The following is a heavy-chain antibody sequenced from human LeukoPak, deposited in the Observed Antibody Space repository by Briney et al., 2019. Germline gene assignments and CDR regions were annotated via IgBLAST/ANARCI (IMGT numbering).Heavy chain of an antibody. Sequence: ASVKVSCKASGYTFTSYGISCVRQATGQGLEWMGWISAYNGNTKYAQKLQGRVTMTTDTSTSTAYMELRSLRSDDTAVYYCAREGVSTSIMITFGGVIATYYFDYWGQGTLVTVSS. CDR2: ISAYNGNT. V-gene: IGHV1-18*01. CDR3: AREGVSTSIMITFGGVIATYYFDY. CDR1: GYTFTSYG. J-gene: IGHJ4*02. D-gene: IGHD3-16*02.